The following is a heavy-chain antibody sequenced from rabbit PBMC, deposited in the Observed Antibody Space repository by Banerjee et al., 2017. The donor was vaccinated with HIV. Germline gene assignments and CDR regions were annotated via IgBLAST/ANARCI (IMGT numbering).Heavy chain of an antibody. CDR3: ARDFTL. J-gene: IGHJ4*01. V-gene: IGHV1S45*01. CDR2: INTSSGST. Sequence: QEQLEESGGGLVKPEGSLTLTCKASGFDLTTYHYMCWVRQAPGKGLEWIGCINTSSGSTWYASWAKGRFTISKTSWTTVTLQMTSLTAADTATYFCARDFTLWGPGTLVTVS. CDR1: GFDLTTYHY.